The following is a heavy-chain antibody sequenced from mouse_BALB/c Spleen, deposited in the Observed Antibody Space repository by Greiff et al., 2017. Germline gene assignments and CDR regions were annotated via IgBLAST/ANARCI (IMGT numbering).Heavy chain of an antibody. CDR3: ARGDGYYPYYYAMDY. V-gene: IGHV1-14*01. CDR2: INPYNDGT. CDR1: GFTFTSYV. Sequence: EVQLEQSGPELVKPGASVKMSCKASGFTFTSYVMYWVRQKPGQGLEWIGYINPYNDGTKYNEKFKGKATLTTDNSSSKAYMELSSLTSEDSAVYYGARGDGYYPYYYAMDYWGQGTSVTVSS. J-gene: IGHJ4*01. D-gene: IGHD2-3*01.